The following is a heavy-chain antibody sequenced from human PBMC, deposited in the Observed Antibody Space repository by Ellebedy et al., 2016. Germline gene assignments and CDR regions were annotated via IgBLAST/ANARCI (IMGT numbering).Heavy chain of an antibody. CDR1: GFTFSSYS. CDR2: IYYSGST. J-gene: IGHJ4*02. V-gene: IGHV4-59*12. CDR3: ARLIGGTGYFDN. Sequence: ESLKISCAASGFTFSSYSMNWVRQAPGKGLEWIGYIYYSGSTYYNPSLKSRVTISVDTSKNQFSLKLSSVTAADTAVYYCARLIGGTGYFDNWGQGTLVTASS. D-gene: IGHD3/OR15-3a*01.